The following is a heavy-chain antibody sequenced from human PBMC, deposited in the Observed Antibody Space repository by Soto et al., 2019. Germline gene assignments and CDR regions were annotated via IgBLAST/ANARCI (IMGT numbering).Heavy chain of an antibody. CDR1: GFTFSNAW. J-gene: IGHJ4*02. D-gene: IGHD3-3*01. CDR3: TTDRNYDFWSGPY. CDR2: IKSKTDGGTT. Sequence: PGGSLRLSCAASGFTFSNAWMSWVRQAPRKGLEWVGRIKSKTDGGTTDYAAPVKGRFTISRDDSKNTLYLQMNSLKTEDTAVYYCTTDRNYDFWSGPYWGQGALVTVSS. V-gene: IGHV3-15*01.